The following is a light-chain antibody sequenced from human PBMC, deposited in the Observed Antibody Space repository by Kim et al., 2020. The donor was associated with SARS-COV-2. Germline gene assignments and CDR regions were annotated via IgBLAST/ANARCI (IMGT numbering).Light chain of an antibody. V-gene: IGKV4-1*01. CDR2: WAS. CDR3: QQYYSVPLT. CDR1: QSVLYTPNNKNY. J-gene: IGKJ1*01. Sequence: DTINCKSSQSVLYTPNNKNYLAWYQHKPGQPPKVLISWASTRESGVPDRFSGSGSGADFTLTISSLQAEDVAVYYCQQYYSVPLTFGQGTKVDIK.